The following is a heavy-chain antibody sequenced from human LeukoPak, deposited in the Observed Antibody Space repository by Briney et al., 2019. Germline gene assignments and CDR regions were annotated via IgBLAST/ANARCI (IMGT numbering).Heavy chain of an antibody. V-gene: IGHV3-23*01. Sequence: GGSLRLSCAASGFTFSSYAMSWVRQAPGKGLEWVSAISGSGGSTYYADSVKGRLTISRDNSKNTLYLQMNSLRAEDTAVYYCAKDQSRYFYDSSAYPRNWFDPWGQGTLVTVSS. J-gene: IGHJ5*02. CDR3: AKDQSRYFYDSSAYPRNWFDP. D-gene: IGHD3-22*01. CDR2: ISGSGGST. CDR1: GFTFSSYA.